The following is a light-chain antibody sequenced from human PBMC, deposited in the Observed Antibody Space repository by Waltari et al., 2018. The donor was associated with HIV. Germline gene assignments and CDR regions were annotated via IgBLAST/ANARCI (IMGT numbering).Light chain of an antibody. V-gene: IGLV1-40*01. J-gene: IGLJ1*01. CDR1: NSNIRSVYD. Sequence: QSVLTQPPSVSGAPGPRVTISCTGSNSNIRSVYDVHWYQQVPVTAPKLLIYGNSNRPSGVPDRISGSKSGSSASLAISGLQADDEADYYCQSYDSSLSGFIFGTGTRVTVL. CDR2: GNS. CDR3: QSYDSSLSGFI.